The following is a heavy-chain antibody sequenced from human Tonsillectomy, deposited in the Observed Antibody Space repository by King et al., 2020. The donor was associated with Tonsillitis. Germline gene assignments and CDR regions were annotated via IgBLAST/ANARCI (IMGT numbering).Heavy chain of an antibody. J-gene: IGHJ5*02. CDR2: IWYDGSNK. V-gene: IGHV3-33*08. D-gene: IGHD1-26*01. CDR1: GFTFSNYG. Sequence: VQLVESGGGVVQPGRSLRLSCAASGFTFSNYGMHWVRQAPGKGLNWVAVIWYDGSNKYHADSVKGRFTISRDNSKNTLYLQMNSLKVEDTAVYFCARAVGSSNRGLDPWGQGTLVTVSS. CDR3: ARAVGSSNRGLDP.